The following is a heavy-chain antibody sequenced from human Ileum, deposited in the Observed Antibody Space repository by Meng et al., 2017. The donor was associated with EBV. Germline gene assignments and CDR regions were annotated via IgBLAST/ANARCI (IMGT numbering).Heavy chain of an antibody. D-gene: IGHD5-18*01. CDR1: GVSVSISSYY. CDR3: ARGWDTAMDSG. Sequence: GPLQGSGPGLVNPSESLSLSCTVSGVSVSISSYYWSWLRQPPGKGLEWIGYIYYSGTTNYNPSLESRVTISVDTSKNQFSLKLRSVAASDTAVYYCARGWDTAMDSGWGQGTLVTVSS. V-gene: IGHV4-61*01. CDR2: IYYSGTT. J-gene: IGHJ4*02.